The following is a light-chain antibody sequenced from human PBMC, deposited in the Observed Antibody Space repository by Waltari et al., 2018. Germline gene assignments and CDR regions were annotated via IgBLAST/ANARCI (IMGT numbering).Light chain of an antibody. Sequence: EILLTQSPVTLSVSPGERATLSCKASQSVRSYLAWYQQKPGQAPRLLIYDASNRASGIPARFSGSGSGTYFTLTISNVEPEDCAVYYCQQRHDWPLNFGGGTKLEIK. CDR2: DAS. J-gene: IGKJ4*01. CDR3: QQRHDWPLN. V-gene: IGKV3-11*01. CDR1: QSVRSY.